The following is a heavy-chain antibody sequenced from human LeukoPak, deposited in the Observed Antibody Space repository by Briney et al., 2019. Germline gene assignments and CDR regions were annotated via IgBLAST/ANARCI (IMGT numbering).Heavy chain of an antibody. D-gene: IGHD4-17*01. CDR3: AKDLTVTTRGTYAFDI. V-gene: IGHV3-23*01. Sequence: GGSLRLSRAASGFSFSTYAMSWVRQAPGKGLEWVSGISGSAGRTYYAESVKGRFTISRDNSKNTLYLQMNSLTAEDTAVYYCAKDLTVTTRGTYAFDIWGPGTMVTVSS. CDR1: GFSFSTYA. CDR2: ISGSAGRT. J-gene: IGHJ3*02.